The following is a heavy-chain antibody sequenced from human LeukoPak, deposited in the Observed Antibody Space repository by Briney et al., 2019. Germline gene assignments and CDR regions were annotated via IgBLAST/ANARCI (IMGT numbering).Heavy chain of an antibody. CDR1: GYTFTSYY. V-gene: IGHV1-46*01. CDR3: ARGQARLRLGELSLSY. J-gene: IGHJ4*02. Sequence: ASVKVSCKASGYTFTSYYMHWVRQAPGQGLEWMGIINPSDGSTSYAQKFQGRVTMTRDTSTSTVYMELSSLRSEDTAVYYCARGQARLRLGELSLSYWGQGTLVTVSS. CDR2: INPSDGST. D-gene: IGHD3-16*02.